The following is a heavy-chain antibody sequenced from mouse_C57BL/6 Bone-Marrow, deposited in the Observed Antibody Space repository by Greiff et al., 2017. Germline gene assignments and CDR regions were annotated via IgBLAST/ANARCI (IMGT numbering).Heavy chain of an antibody. J-gene: IGHJ3*01. CDR3: ARHDYSTWFAY. Sequence: EVQGVESGGDLVKPGGSLKLSCAASGFTFSSYGMSWVRQTPDKRLEWVATISSGGSYTYYPDSVKGRFTIYRNNAKNTLYLQMSSLKSEDTAMYYCARHDYSTWFAYWGQGTLVTVSA. D-gene: IGHD2-13*01. V-gene: IGHV5-6*01. CDR2: ISSGGSYT. CDR1: GFTFSSYG.